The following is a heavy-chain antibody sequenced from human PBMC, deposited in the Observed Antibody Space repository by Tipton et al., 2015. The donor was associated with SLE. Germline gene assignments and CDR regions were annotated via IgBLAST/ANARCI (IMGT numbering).Heavy chain of an antibody. CDR2: IYYRGTT. D-gene: IGHD6-19*01. CDR1: YGSISGYY. CDR3: AREGVEQWLAFAGEVAYSYYMDV. V-gene: IGHV4-59*01. Sequence: TLSLTCTVSYGSISGYYWSWIRQPPGKGLEWIGYIYYRGTTNYNPSLKSRVTISMDRSKNEFFLNLNSVTAADTAVYYCAREGVEQWLAFAGEVAYSYYMDVWDKGTTVTVSS. J-gene: IGHJ6*03.